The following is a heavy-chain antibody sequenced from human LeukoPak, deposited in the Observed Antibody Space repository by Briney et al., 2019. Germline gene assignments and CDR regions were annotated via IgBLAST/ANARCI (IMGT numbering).Heavy chain of an antibody. CDR1: GFDFXXXX. D-gene: IGHD3-10*01. CDR3: AGGYVTGAFPG. CDR2: ISKDXGII. Sequence: GGSLRLSXATSGFDFXXXXXXXVRQAPAXXXEWVAYISKDXGIIXXXXSVKGRXPVSXXNARNSLYLQLNSLSDKDTAVYYCAGGYVTGAFPGWGQGTLVTVSS. J-gene: IGHJ4*02. V-gene: IGHV3-48*02.